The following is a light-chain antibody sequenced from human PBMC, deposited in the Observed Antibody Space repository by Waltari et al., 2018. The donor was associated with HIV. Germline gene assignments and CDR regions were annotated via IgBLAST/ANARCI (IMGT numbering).Light chain of an antibody. CDR1: SSDVGGYNY. Sequence: QSALTQPASVSGSPGQSITISCTGTSSDVGGYNYVSWYQQHPGKAPKLMIYDVSKRPAGVSNRFSGSKSGNTASVTSSGLQAEDEADYYCSSYTSSSTRVFGGGTKLTVL. CDR2: DVS. V-gene: IGLV2-14*01. CDR3: SSYTSSSTRV. J-gene: IGLJ3*02.